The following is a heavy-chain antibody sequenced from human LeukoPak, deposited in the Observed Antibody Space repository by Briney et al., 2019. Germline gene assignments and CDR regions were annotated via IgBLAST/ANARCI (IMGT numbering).Heavy chain of an antibody. CDR2: INPNSGGT. CDR3: ARIARYDSSGYYYDY. V-gene: IGHV1-2*02. J-gene: IGHJ4*02. Sequence: ASVKVSCKASGYTFTGYYMHWVRQAPGQGLEWMGWINPNSGGTNYAQKFQGRVTMTRDTSISTAYMELSRLRSDDTAVYYCARIARYDSSGYYYDYWGQGTLVTVSS. CDR1: GYTFTGYY. D-gene: IGHD3-22*01.